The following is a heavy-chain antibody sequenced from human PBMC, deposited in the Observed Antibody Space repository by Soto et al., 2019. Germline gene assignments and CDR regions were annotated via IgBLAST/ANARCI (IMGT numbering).Heavy chain of an antibody. J-gene: IGHJ4*02. V-gene: IGHV1-69*02. Sequence: QVQLVQSGAEVKKPGSSVKVSCKASGGTFSSYTISWVRQAPGQGLEWMGRIIPILGIANYAQKFQGRVTSTADKSTSTAYMELSSLRSEDTAVYYCARSGYSSGWRLDYWGQGTLVTVSS. D-gene: IGHD6-19*01. CDR1: GGTFSSYT. CDR2: IIPILGIA. CDR3: ARSGYSSGWRLDY.